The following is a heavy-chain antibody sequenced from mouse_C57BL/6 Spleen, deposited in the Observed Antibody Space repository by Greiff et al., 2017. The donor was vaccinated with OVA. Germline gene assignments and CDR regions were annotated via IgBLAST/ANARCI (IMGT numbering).Heavy chain of an antibody. J-gene: IGHJ1*03. CDR1: GFTFSDYF. Sequence: EVMLVESEGGLVQPGSSMKLSCTASGFTFSDYFMAWVRQVPEKGLEWVANINYDGSSTYYLDSLKSRFIISRDNAKNILYLQMSSLKSEDTATYYGARRYSNYGWYFDVWGTGTTVTVSS. D-gene: IGHD2-5*01. CDR2: INYDGSST. CDR3: ARRYSNYGWYFDV. V-gene: IGHV5-16*02.